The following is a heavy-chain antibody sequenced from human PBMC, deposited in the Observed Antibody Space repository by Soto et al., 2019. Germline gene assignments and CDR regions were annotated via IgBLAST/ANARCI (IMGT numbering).Heavy chain of an antibody. CDR1: GGSISSGGYN. Sequence: QVQLQQSGPGLVKPSQTLSLTCTVSGGSISSGGYNWSWIRQRPGKGRGGIGYIYYSGSTYYNPSLQSRVTISVDTSKNQVSLKLSSVTAADTAVYYCASLALDGDFDFDYWGQGTLVTVSS. CDR3: ASLALDGDFDFDY. V-gene: IGHV4-31*03. CDR2: IYYSGST. J-gene: IGHJ4*02. D-gene: IGHD4-17*01.